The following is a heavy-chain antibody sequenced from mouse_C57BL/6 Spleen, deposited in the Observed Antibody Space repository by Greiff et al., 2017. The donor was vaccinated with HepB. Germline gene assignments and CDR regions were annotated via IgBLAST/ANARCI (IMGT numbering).Heavy chain of an antibody. V-gene: IGHV1-55*01. D-gene: IGHD6-2*01. CDR2: IYPGSGST. Sequence: QVHVKQPGAELVKPGASVKMSCKASGYTFTSYWITWVKQRPGQGLEWIGDIYPGSGSTNYNEKFKSKATLTVDTSSSTAYMQLSSLTSEDSAVYYCARVSNFPEDYWGQGTTLTVSS. J-gene: IGHJ2*01. CDR3: ARVSNFPEDY. CDR1: GYTFTSYW.